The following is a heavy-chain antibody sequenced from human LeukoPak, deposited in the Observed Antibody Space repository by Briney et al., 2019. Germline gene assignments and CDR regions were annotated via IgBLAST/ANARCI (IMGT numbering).Heavy chain of an antibody. D-gene: IGHD3-16*02. Sequence: SETLSLTCTVSGGSISGHYWGWIRQPPGKGLDWIGHIYYSGGTNYNPSLKSRVTISVDTSKNQFSMKLSYVTAADTVVYYCARESSEDYVWGSYRYGGYGMDVWGQGTTVTVSS. CDR2: IYYSGGT. V-gene: IGHV4-59*11. CDR1: GGSISGHY. J-gene: IGHJ6*02. CDR3: ARESSEDYVWGSYRYGGYGMDV.